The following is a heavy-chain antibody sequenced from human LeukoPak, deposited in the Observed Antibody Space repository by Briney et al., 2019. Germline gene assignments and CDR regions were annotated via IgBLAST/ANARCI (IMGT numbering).Heavy chain of an antibody. V-gene: IGHV3-23*01. D-gene: IGHD6-13*01. CDR2: ISGSGGST. CDR3: AKGRGSSSWYCLDY. CDR1: GFAFSSYA. Sequence: GGSLRLSCAASGFAFSSYAMSWVRQAPGKGLEWVSAISGSGGSTYYADSVKGRFTISRDNSKNTLYLQMNSLRAEDTAVYYCAKGRGSSSWYCLDYWGQGTLVTVSS. J-gene: IGHJ4*02.